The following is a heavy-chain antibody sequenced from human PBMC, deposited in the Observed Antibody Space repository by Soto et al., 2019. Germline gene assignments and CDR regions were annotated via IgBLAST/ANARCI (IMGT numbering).Heavy chain of an antibody. CDR3: AREKMRVVTDNHYYYSGMDV. CDR2: IIPIFGTA. J-gene: IGHJ6*02. CDR1: GGTFSSYA. D-gene: IGHD2-21*02. Sequence: SVKVSCKASGGTFSSYAISWVRQAPGQGLEWMGGIIPIFGTANYAQKFQGRVTITADKSTSTAYMELSSLRSEDTAVYYCAREKMRVVTDNHYYYSGMDVCGQGPTVTVSS. V-gene: IGHV1-69*06.